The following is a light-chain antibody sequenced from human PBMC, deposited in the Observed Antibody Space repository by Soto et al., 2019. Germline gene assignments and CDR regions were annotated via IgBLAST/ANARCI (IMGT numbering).Light chain of an antibody. Sequence: QSVLTQPASVSGSPGQSITISCTGTHSDIGNYNYVSWYQHLPGKAPKLMIYDVGSRPSGVSSRFSGSKSGNTASLAISGLQAEDEADCYCNSYREDHPRFYVFGTGTKPPS. CDR2: DVG. CDR1: HSDIGNYNY. J-gene: IGLJ1*01. CDR3: NSYREDHPRFYV. V-gene: IGLV2-14*03.